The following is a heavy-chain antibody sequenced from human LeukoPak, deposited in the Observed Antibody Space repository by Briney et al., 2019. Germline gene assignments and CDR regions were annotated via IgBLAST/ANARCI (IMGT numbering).Heavy chain of an antibody. CDR1: GFTFSTYA. J-gene: IGHJ4*02. CDR3: AKDRNAWLTNFDS. V-gene: IGHV3-23*01. CDR2: ISSSGGPS. D-gene: IGHD6-19*01. Sequence: GGSLRLSCAASGFTFSTYAVNWVRQAAGKGLEWVSAISSSGGPSDYAGSVKGRFSISRDNSKNTLYLRMNSLRAEDTAVYYCAKDRNAWLTNFDSWGQGTLVTVSP.